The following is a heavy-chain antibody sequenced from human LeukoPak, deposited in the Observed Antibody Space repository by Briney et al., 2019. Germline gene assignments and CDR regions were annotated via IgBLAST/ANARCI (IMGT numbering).Heavy chain of an antibody. CDR1: GGTFSSYA. CDR3: ARKEVDWFDP. CDR2: IIPIFGTA. Sequence: ASVKVSCKASGGTFSSYAISWVRQAPGQGLEWMGGIIPIFGTANYAQKFQGRVTITTDESTSTAYMELSSLRSEDTAVYYCARKEVDWFDPWGQGTLVTVSS. J-gene: IGHJ5*02. V-gene: IGHV1-69*05.